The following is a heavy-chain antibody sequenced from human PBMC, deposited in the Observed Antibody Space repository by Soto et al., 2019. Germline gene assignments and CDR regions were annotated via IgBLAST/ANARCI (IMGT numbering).Heavy chain of an antibody. CDR1: GFTFSSYS. Sequence: WSLRLSCAASGFTFSSYSMNWVRQAPGKGLEWVSSISSSSSYIYYADSVKGRFTISRDNAKNSLYLQMNSLRAEDTAVYYCARDLGPPDSYFDYWGQGTLVTVSS. CDR2: ISSSSSYI. CDR3: ARDLGPPDSYFDY. J-gene: IGHJ4*02. D-gene: IGHD3-3*01. V-gene: IGHV3-21*01.